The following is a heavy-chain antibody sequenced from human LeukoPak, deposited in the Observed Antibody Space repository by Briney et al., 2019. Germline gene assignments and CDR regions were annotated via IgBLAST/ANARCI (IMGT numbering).Heavy chain of an antibody. V-gene: IGHV1-8*01. J-gene: IGHJ4*02. Sequence: VASVKVSCKASGYTFTSYDLNWVRQATGQGPEWMGWMAPDTGKTGSAQKFQGRVTITRNTSIGTAYMELSSLRSEDTAVYYCARRLSGSYINWGQGTLVTVSS. CDR2: MAPDTGKT. D-gene: IGHD3-10*01. CDR1: GYTFTSYD. CDR3: ARRLSGSYIN.